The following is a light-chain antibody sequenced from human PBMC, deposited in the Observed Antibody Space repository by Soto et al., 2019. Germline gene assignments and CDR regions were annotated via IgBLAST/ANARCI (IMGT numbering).Light chain of an antibody. CDR3: SSYTSSSTVL. Sequence: QSALTQPASVSGSLGQSITISCTGTSSDVGGYNYVSWYQQHPGKDPKVVIFEVTKRPSGVSSRFSGSKPGNTASLTVSGLQAEDEGDYYCSSYTSSSTVLFGGGTKVTVL. CDR2: EVT. J-gene: IGLJ2*01. V-gene: IGLV2-14*01. CDR1: SSDVGGYNY.